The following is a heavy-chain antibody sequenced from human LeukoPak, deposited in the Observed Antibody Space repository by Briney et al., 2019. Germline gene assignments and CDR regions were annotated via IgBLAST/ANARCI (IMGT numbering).Heavy chain of an antibody. Sequence: ASVKVSCKASGYTFTSYGISWVRQAPGQGLEWMGWISAYNGNTNYAQKLQGRVTMTTDTSTSTAYMELRSLRSDDTAVCYCASDSSSSPWFDPWGQGTLVTVSS. D-gene: IGHD6-6*01. CDR2: ISAYNGNT. CDR3: ASDSSSSPWFDP. CDR1: GYTFTSYG. V-gene: IGHV1-18*01. J-gene: IGHJ5*02.